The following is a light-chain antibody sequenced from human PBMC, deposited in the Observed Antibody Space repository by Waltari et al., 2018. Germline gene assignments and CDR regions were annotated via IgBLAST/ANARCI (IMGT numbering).Light chain of an antibody. Sequence: EIVLTQSPATLPLSPGERATLSCRASQSVSTFLAWYQQKPGQAPRLLIYDASIRATGIPARFSGSGSGTDFTLTIGSLEPEDFAVYFCQQRSNWPPWTFGQGTKVEFK. J-gene: IGKJ1*01. V-gene: IGKV3-11*01. CDR3: QQRSNWPPWT. CDR1: QSVSTF. CDR2: DAS.